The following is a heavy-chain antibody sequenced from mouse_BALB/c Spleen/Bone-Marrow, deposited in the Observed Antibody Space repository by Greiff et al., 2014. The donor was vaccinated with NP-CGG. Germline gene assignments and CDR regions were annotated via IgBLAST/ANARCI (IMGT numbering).Heavy chain of an antibody. CDR3: TRHGGYYPYYYAMDY. D-gene: IGHD2-3*01. CDR2: ISHGGGTT. J-gene: IGHJ4*01. V-gene: IGHV5-12-1*01. Sequence: EVKLQESGGGLVKPGGSLKLSCAASGFAFSSYDMSWVRQTPEKRLEWVAYISHGGGTTYYSDTVKGRFTISRDNAKNTLHLQMSSLKSEDTVIYYCTRHGGYYPYYYAMDYWGQGTSVTVSS. CDR1: GFAFSSYD.